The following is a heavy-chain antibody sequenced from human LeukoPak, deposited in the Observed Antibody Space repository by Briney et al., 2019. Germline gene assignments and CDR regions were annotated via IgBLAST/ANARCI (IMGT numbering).Heavy chain of an antibody. CDR1: GFTFSSYA. CDR2: ISGSGDST. Sequence: PGGSLRLSCAASGFTFSSYAMSWVRQAPGKGLEGVSAISGSGDSTYYADSVKGRFTISRDNSKNTLYLQMNSLSAEDTAVYYCSRLSAMLRGPEAFYYFEYWGQGTLVTVSS. J-gene: IGHJ4*02. V-gene: IGHV3-23*01. D-gene: IGHD3-10*01. CDR3: SRLSAMLRGPEAFYYFEY.